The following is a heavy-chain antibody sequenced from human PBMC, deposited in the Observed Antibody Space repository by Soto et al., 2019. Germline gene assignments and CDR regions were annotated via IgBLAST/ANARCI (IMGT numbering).Heavy chain of an antibody. V-gene: IGHV5-51*01. CDR3: ARQQSLPAAIAFYYGMDV. CDR2: IYPGDSDT. CDR1: GYSFTSYW. Sequence: GESLKISCKGSGYSFTSYWIGWVRQMPGKGLEWMGIIYPGDSDTRYGPSFQGQVTISADKSISTAYLQWSSLKASDTAMYYCARQQSLPAAIAFYYGMDVWGQGPTVTVSS. D-gene: IGHD2-2*01. J-gene: IGHJ6*02.